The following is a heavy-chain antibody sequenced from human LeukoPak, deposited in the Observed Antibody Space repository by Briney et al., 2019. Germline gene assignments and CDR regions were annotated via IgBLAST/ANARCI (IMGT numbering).Heavy chain of an antibody. J-gene: IGHJ4*02. CDR1: GGSISGYY. D-gene: IGHD5-18*01. CDR3: ARVWVQLWLRQSYYFDY. CDR2: INHSGST. Sequence: SETLSLTCTVSGGSISGYYWSWIRQPPGKGLEWIGEINHSGSTNYNPSLKSRVTISVDTSKNQFSLKLSSVTAADTAVYYCARVWVQLWLRQSYYFDYWGQGTLVTVSS. V-gene: IGHV4-34*01.